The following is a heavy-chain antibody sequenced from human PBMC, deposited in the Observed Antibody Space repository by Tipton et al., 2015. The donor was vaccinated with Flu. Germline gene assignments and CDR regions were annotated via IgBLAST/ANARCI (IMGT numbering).Heavy chain of an antibody. Sequence: SLRLSCAASGFTFSSYGMHWVRQAPGKGLEWVAVISYDGSNKYYADSMKGRFTISRDNSKNTLYLQMNSLRAEDTAVYYCAKDRIAAAGKSPRDYYYGMDVWGQGTTVTVSS. CDR1: GFTFSSYG. V-gene: IGHV3-30*18. CDR3: AKDRIAAAGKSPRDYYYGMDV. D-gene: IGHD6-13*01. J-gene: IGHJ6*02. CDR2: ISYDGSNK.